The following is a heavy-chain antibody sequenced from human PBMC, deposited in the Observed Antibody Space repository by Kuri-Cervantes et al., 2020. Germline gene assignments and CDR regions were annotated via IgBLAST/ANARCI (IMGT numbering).Heavy chain of an antibody. CDR2: IYYSGST. CDR1: GGSVSSGSYY. CDR3: ARAMRFGEYRFDY. V-gene: IGHV4-61*01. J-gene: IGHJ4*02. Sequence: SETLSLTCTVSGGSVSSGSYYWSWIRQPPGKGLEWIGYIYYSGSTNYNPSLKSRVTISVDTSKNQFSLKLSSVTAADTAVYYCARAMRFGEYRFDYWGQGTLVTVSS. D-gene: IGHD3-10*01.